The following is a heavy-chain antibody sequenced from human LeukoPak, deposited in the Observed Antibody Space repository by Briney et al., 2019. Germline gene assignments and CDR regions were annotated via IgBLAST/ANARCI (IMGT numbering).Heavy chain of an antibody. CDR3: ARHGPPTTFNYYYYYMDV. CDR2: INHSGST. J-gene: IGHJ6*03. D-gene: IGHD4-11*01. CDR1: GGSISSGGSY. V-gene: IGHV4-39*01. Sequence: KSSETLSLTCTVSGGSISSGGSYWSWIRQPPGKGLEWIGEINHSGSTNYNLSLKSRVTISVDTSKNQFSLKLSSVTAADTAVYYCARHGPPTTFNYYYYYMDVWGKGTTVTVSS.